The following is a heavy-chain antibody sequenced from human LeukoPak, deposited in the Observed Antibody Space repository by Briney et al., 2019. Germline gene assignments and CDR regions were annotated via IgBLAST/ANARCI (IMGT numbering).Heavy chain of an antibody. J-gene: IGHJ1*01. CDR2: ISSGGDIM. Sequence: GGSLRLSCAASGLRFSDYYVSWIRQAPGKGLQWVSYISSGGDIMHYADSVEGRFTSSRDNAKNSGYLEMNSLGAEDTAVYYCATNLIGAGEYFQQWGQGTLVTVSS. D-gene: IGHD2/OR15-2a*01. CDR3: ATNLIGAGEYFQQ. CDR1: GLRFSDYY. V-gene: IGHV3-11*01.